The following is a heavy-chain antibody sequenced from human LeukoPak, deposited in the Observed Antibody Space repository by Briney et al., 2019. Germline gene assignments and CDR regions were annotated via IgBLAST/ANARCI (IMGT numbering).Heavy chain of an antibody. CDR2: IYYTGST. D-gene: IGHD3-10*01. CDR3: ARGGYYGPGNDFRFDP. V-gene: IGHV4-59*01. CDR1: GGSISSYY. J-gene: IGHJ5*02. Sequence: SETLSLTCTVSGGSISSYYWSWIRQPPGKGLEWIGFIYYTGSTNYSPSLKSRVTISVDTSKNQFALKLTSVTAADTAVYYCARGGYYGPGNDFRFDPWGQGTLVTVSS.